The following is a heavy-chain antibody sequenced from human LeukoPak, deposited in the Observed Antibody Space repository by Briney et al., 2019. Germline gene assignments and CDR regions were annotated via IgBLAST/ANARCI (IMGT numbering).Heavy chain of an antibody. CDR1: GFTFSSYG. CDR2: ISGSGGST. V-gene: IGHV3-23*01. CDR3: AKWGVVRGVSHLDV. J-gene: IGHJ6*04. Sequence: GGSLRLSCAASGFTFSSYGMSWVRQAPGKGLEWVSAISGSGGSTYYADSVKGRFTISRDNSKNTLYLQMNSLRAEDTAVYYCAKWGVVRGVSHLDVWGKGTTVTISS. D-gene: IGHD3-10*01.